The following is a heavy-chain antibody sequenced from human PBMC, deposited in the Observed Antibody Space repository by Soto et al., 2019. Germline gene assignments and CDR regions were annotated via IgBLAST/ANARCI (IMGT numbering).Heavy chain of an antibody. CDR1: GGTFSNYA. Sequence: QVQLVQSGAEVKKPGSSVKVSCKASGGTFSNYAINWVLQAPGQGLEWMGGIIPLFGTPNYAQKFQGRVTFTAHKYTSTAYMELRSLRSDDTAVYYCARGWETVGTTTPFAYWGQGTLVTVSS. CDR2: IIPLFGTP. J-gene: IGHJ4*02. D-gene: IGHD1-26*01. CDR3: ARGWETVGTTTPFAY. V-gene: IGHV1-69*06.